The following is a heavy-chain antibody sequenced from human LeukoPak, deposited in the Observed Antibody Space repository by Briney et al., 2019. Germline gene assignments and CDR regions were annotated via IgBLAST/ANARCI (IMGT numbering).Heavy chain of an antibody. Sequence: GRSLRLSCAASGITFSGYYMHWVRQAPGQGLEWMGWINPNSGGTNYAQKFQGRVTMTRDTSISTAYMELSRLRSDDTAVYYCARAARTIAARPGDNWFDPWGQGTLVTVSS. V-gene: IGHV1-2*02. D-gene: IGHD6-6*01. CDR3: ARAARTIAARPGDNWFDP. CDR2: INPNSGGT. CDR1: GITFSGYY. J-gene: IGHJ5*02.